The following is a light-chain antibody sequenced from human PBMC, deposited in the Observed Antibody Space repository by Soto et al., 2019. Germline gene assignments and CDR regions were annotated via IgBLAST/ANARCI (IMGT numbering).Light chain of an antibody. J-gene: IGKJ1*01. Sequence: AIRMTQSPSSLSASTGDRVTITCRASQGISSYLAWYQQKPGKAPKLLIYAASTLQSVVPSRFSGSGSGTDFTLTISCLQSEDFATYYCQQYYSYPLTFGQGTKVDIK. CDR2: AAS. CDR1: QGISSY. V-gene: IGKV1-8*01. CDR3: QQYYSYPLT.